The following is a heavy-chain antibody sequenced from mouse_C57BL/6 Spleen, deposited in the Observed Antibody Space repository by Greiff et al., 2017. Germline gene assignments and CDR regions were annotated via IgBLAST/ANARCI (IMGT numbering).Heavy chain of an antibody. D-gene: IGHD2-3*01. CDR1: GYSITSGYY. CDR2: ISYDGSN. Sequence: EVQLQESGPGLVKPSQSLSLTCSVTGYSITSGYYWNWIRQFPGNKLEWMGDISYDGSNNYNPSLKNRISITRDTSKNQFFLKLNSVTTEDTATYYCARGYDGYFYYFDYWGQGTTLTVSS. CDR3: ARGYDGYFYYFDY. J-gene: IGHJ2*01. V-gene: IGHV3-6*01.